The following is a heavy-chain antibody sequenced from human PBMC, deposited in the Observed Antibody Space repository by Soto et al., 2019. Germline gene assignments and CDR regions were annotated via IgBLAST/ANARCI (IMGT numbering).Heavy chain of an antibody. D-gene: IGHD2-2*01. CDR3: ARGAPAAIYYYYYGMDV. V-gene: IGHV1-69*13. Sequence: SVKVSCKASGGTFSSYAISWVRQAPGQGLEWMGGIIPIFGTANYAQKFQGRVTITADESTSTAYMELSSLRSEDTAVYYCARGAPAAIYYYYYGMDVWGQGTTVTVS. CDR2: IIPIFGTA. CDR1: GGTFSSYA. J-gene: IGHJ6*02.